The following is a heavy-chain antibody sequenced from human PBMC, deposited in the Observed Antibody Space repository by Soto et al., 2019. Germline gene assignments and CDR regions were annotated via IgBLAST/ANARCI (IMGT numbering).Heavy chain of an antibody. D-gene: IGHD2-15*01. CDR3: TTLSVVVVAATQGY. CDR2: IKSKTDGGTT. Sequence: EVQLVGSGGGLVKPGGSLRLSCAASGFTFSNAWMSWVRQAPGKGLEWVGRIKSKTDGGTTDYAAPVKGRFTISRDDSKNTLYLQMNSLKTEDTAVYYCTTLSVVVVAATQGYWGQGTLVTVSS. J-gene: IGHJ4*02. V-gene: IGHV3-15*01. CDR1: GFTFSNAW.